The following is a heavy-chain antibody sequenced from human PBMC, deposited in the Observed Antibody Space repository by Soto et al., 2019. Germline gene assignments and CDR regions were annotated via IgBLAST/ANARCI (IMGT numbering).Heavy chain of an antibody. CDR3: ARDLAEHIAVAGTGDY. CDR2: IIPIFGTA. J-gene: IGHJ4*02. D-gene: IGHD6-19*01. CDR1: GGTFSSYA. V-gene: IGHV1-69*01. Sequence: QVQLVQSGAEVKKPGSSVKVSCKASGGTFSSYAISWVRQAPGQGLEWMGGIIPIFGTANYAQKFQGRVTMTADESTSTAYMELSSLRSEDTAVYYCARDLAEHIAVAGTGDYWGQGTLVTVSS.